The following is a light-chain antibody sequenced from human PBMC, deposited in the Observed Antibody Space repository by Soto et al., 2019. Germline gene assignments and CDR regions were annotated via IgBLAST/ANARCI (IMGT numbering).Light chain of an antibody. V-gene: IGKV1-27*01. CDR3: QKYNSAPPAYT. CDR2: AAS. Sequence: DIQMTQSPSSLSASVGDRVTITCRASQGISNYLAWYQQKPGKVPKLLIYAASTLQSGVPSRFSGSGSGTDFTLTISSLQPEHVATYYCQKYNSAPPAYTFGQGTKLEIK. J-gene: IGKJ2*01. CDR1: QGISNY.